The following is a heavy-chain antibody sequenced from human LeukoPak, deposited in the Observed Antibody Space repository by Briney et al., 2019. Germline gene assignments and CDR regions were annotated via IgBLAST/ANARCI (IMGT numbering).Heavy chain of an antibody. CDR1: GGSIGSSSYY. CDR3: AREITWHMDV. D-gene: IGHD1-14*01. J-gene: IGHJ6*03. CDR2: IYYSGST. V-gene: IGHV4-39*07. Sequence: SETLSLTCTVSGGSIGSSSYYWGWIRQPPGKGLEWIGGIYYSGSTYYNPSLKSRVTISVDTSKNQFSLKLSSVTAADTAVYYCAREITWHMDVWGKGTTVTVSS.